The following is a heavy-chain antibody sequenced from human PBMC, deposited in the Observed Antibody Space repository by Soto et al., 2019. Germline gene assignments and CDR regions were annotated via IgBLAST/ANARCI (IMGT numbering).Heavy chain of an antibody. CDR1: GFTFSSDG. D-gene: IGHD1-26*01. CDR2: ISYDGSNT. V-gene: IGHV3-30*18. Sequence: GGSLRLSCVASGFTFSSDGMHWVRQAPGKGLEWVAIISYDGSNTYYADSVKGRFTISRDNSKNTLYLQMNSLRAEDTSVYYCAKEGGLSGSYYISSSYYFDYWGQGTLVTVPQ. J-gene: IGHJ4*02. CDR3: AKEGGLSGSYYISSSYYFDY.